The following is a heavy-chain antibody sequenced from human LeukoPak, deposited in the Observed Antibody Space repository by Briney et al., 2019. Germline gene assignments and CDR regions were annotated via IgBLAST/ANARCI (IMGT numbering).Heavy chain of an antibody. CDR2: ISAYNANT. CDR1: GYTFTIYG. CDR3: ARYSGGLGELSDTDY. V-gene: IGHV1-18*01. D-gene: IGHD3-16*02. Sequence: GTAVKLSRKSSGYTFTIYGISRVRHAPGPGLGWMGWISAYNANTNYAQKLKGRVTMTTDTSTSTDYMEVRSMRSDDTAMYYCARYSGGLGELSDTDYWGQGTLVTVSS. J-gene: IGHJ4*02.